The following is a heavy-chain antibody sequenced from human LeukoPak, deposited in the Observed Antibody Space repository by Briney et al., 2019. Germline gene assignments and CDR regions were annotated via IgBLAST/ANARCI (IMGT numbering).Heavy chain of an antibody. V-gene: IGHV1-8*03. D-gene: IGHD2-2*01. J-gene: IGHJ4*02. CDR2: MNPNSCNT. Sequence: ASVKVSCKASGYTFTTYDINWVRQASGQGLEWMGWMNPNSCNTGYAQKLQGRVTITRNTSISTAYMEMSSLSSEDTAVYNCARRVGKPRILDYWGQGTLVTVSS. CDR3: ARRVGKPRILDY. CDR1: GYTFTTYD.